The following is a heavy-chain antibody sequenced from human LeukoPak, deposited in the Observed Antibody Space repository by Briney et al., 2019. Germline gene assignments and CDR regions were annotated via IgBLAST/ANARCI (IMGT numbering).Heavy chain of an antibody. D-gene: IGHD2-2*01. CDR1: GGSISNYY. V-gene: IGHV4-59*01. Sequence: SESLSLTSTVSGGSISNYYWTWIRQPPGKGLEWIGYVYYSGSTNYNPSLKSRVTISVDTSKNQFSLKLSSVTAGDTAVYYCARSKYHLLYWGQGTLVTVSS. CDR3: ARSKYHLLY. CDR2: VYYSGST. J-gene: IGHJ4*02.